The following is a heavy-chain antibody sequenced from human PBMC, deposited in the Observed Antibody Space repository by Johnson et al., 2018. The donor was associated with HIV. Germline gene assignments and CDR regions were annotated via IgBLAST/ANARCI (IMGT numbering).Heavy chain of an antibody. D-gene: IGHD1-7*01. J-gene: IGHJ3*02. V-gene: IGHV3-53*01. CDR1: GFTVRSNY. Sequence: EVHLVESGGGLIQPGGSLRLSCAASGFTVRSNYMSWVRQAPGKGLEWVSVIYSGGSTYYADSVKGRFTISRDNSKNTLYLQMNSLRAEDTAVYYCARAGQLPEDAFDIWGQGTMVTVSS. CDR2: IYSGGST. CDR3: ARAGQLPEDAFDI.